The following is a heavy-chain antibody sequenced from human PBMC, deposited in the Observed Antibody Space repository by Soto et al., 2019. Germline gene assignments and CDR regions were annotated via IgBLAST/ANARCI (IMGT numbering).Heavy chain of an antibody. V-gene: IGHV6-1*01. D-gene: IGHD6-19*01. CDR2: TYYISKWYN. Sequence: SQTLSLTCAISGDSVSSNSVAWNWIRQSPSRGLEWLGRTYYISKWYNDYGISVKSRITINPDTSNNQISLQLNSVTPEDTAVYYCAREGGLAVAGGGFDYWAQRTLVTVSS. J-gene: IGHJ4*02. CDR3: AREGGLAVAGGGFDY. CDR1: GDSVSSNSVA.